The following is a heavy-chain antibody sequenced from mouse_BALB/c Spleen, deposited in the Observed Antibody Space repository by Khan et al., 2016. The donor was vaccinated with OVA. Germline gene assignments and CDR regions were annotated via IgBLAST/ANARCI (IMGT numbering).Heavy chain of an antibody. CDR3: ARVEKLRYSYFAMDY. D-gene: IGHD1-1*01. CDR2: INTYSGEP. V-gene: IGHV9-1*02. J-gene: IGHJ4*01. Sequence: QIQLVQSGPELKKPGETVKISCKASGYTFTNYGMNWVKQAPGKGLKWMGWINTYSGEPTYADDFKGRFAFSLETFASPASLQINNLKIEDMATYFCARVEKLRYSYFAMDYWGQGTSVTVSS. CDR1: GYTFTNYG.